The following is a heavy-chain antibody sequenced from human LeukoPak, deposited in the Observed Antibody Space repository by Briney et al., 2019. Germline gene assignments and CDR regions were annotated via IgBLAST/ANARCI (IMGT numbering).Heavy chain of an antibody. J-gene: IGHJ3*02. Sequence: PGGSLRLSCAASGFTFSSYWMSWVRQAPGKGLEWVANIKQDGSEKFYVDSVKGRFTISRDNAKNSLYLQMDSLRAEDTAVYFCASNSWNHAFDIWGQGTMVTVSS. D-gene: IGHD1-1*01. CDR3: ASNSWNHAFDI. CDR1: GFTFSSYW. CDR2: IKQDGSEK. V-gene: IGHV3-7*01.